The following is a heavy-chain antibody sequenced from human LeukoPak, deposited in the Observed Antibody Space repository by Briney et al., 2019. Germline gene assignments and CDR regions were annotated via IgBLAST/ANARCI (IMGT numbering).Heavy chain of an antibody. Sequence: ASVRVSCKASGYTFTNYDINWLRQAPGQGLEWMGWVTTKNGNTNYAQKLQGRLTITTDTSTNTAYMDLRSLGSDDTALYYCARCSGGSCYNSLDYWGQGTLVTVSA. D-gene: IGHD2-15*01. CDR1: GYTFTNYD. CDR2: VTTKNGNT. V-gene: IGHV1-18*01. CDR3: ARCSGGSCYNSLDY. J-gene: IGHJ4*02.